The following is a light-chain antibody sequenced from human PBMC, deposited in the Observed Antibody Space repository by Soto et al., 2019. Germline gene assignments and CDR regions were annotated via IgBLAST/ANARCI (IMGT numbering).Light chain of an antibody. Sequence: QSVLTQPASVSGSPGQSITISCTGTSSDVGGYNYVSWYQLHPGKAPKLMVYEVSNRPSGVSNRFSGSKSGNTASPTISGLQAEDEADYYCSSYTSSTAYVFGTGTKVTVL. CDR2: EVS. CDR3: SSYTSSTAYV. CDR1: SSDVGGYNY. V-gene: IGLV2-14*01. J-gene: IGLJ1*01.